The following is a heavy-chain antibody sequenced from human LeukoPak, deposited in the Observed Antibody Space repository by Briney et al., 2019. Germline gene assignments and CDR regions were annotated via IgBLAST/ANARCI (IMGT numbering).Heavy chain of an antibody. CDR2: ISGSGGST. V-gene: IGHV3-23*01. CDR3: AKDFGGGFDDFWSGYSLGVAFDI. D-gene: IGHD3-3*01. Sequence: GGSLRLSCAASGFTFDDYAMSWVRQAPGKGLEWVSAISGSGGSTYYADSVKGRFTISRDNSKNTLYLQMNSLRAEDTAVYYCAKDFGGGFDDFWSGYSLGVAFDIWGQGTMVTVSS. J-gene: IGHJ3*02. CDR1: GFTFDDYA.